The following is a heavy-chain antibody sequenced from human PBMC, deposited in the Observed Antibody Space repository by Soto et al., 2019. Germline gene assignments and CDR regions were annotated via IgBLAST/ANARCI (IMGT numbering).Heavy chain of an antibody. CDR3: ARALGSYYDAFDI. J-gene: IGHJ3*02. D-gene: IGHD1-26*01. V-gene: IGHV4-59*01. CDR1: GGSISSYY. Sequence: SETLSLTCTVSGGSISSYYWSWIRQPPGKGLEWIGYIYYSGSTNYNPTLKSRVTISVDTSKNQFSLKLSSVTAADTAVYYCARALGSYYDAFDIWGQGTMVTVSS. CDR2: IYYSGST.